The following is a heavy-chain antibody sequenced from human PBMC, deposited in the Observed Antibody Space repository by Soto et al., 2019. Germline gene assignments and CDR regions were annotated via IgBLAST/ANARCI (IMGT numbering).Heavy chain of an antibody. D-gene: IGHD3-3*01. CDR3: ARDLECVAGFYYYAMDV. V-gene: IGHV3-30-3*01. J-gene: IGHJ6*02. CDR1: GFTFSGYA. Sequence: QVQLVESGGGVVQPGTSLRLSCAASGFTFSGYAMQWVRQAPGKGLEWVALISFDGNNKYYSHSVKGRFTISRDNSKSTLNLQMNSLRAADTAVYYCARDLECVAGFYYYAMDVWGQGTTFTVSS. CDR2: ISFDGNNK.